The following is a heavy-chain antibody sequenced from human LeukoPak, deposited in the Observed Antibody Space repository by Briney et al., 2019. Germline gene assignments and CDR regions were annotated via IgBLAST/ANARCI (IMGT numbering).Heavy chain of an antibody. D-gene: IGHD4-17*01. CDR3: AKDLGSYYGDYNFDY. V-gene: IGHV3-23*01. Sequence: PGRSLRLSCAASGFTFSSYAMSWVRQAPGKGLEWVSAISGSGGSTYYADSVKGRFTISRDNSKNTLYLQMNSLRAEDTAVYYCAKDLGSYYGDYNFDYWGQGTLVTVSS. CDR1: GFTFSSYA. J-gene: IGHJ4*02. CDR2: ISGSGGST.